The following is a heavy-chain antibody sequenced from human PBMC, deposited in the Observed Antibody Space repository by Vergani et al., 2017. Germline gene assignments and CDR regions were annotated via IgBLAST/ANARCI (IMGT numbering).Heavy chain of an antibody. V-gene: IGHV3-30*02. CDR3: AKEANYGDQQKARGYGMDV. Sequence: VQLVESGGGVVQPGGSLRLSCAASGFTFSSYGMHWVRQAPGKGLEWVAFIRYDGSNKYYADSVKGRFTISRDNSKNTLYLQMNSLRAEDTAVYYCAKEANYGDQQKARGYGMDVWGQGTTVTVSS. CDR2: IRYDGSNK. CDR1: GFTFSSYG. D-gene: IGHD4-17*01. J-gene: IGHJ6*02.